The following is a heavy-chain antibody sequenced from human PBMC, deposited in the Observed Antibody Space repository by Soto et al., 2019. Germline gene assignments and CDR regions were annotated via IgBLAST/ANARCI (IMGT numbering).Heavy chain of an antibody. CDR1: GDTFKNCV. D-gene: IGHD3-10*01. V-gene: IGHV1-69*01. CDR2: IIPLFGTT. Sequence: QVQVVQSGVEVRRPGSSVKVSCKASGDTFKNCVISWGRQAPGQGLEWMGGIIPLFGTTDFAQRFQGRLTIPTDESTTTAYMELSRLRSEDTATYYWAAELGFGKLSVVWGQGTTVIVSS. CDR3: AAELGFGKLSVV. J-gene: IGHJ6*02.